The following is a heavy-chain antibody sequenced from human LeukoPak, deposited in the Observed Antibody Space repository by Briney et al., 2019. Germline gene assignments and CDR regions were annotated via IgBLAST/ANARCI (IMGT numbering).Heavy chain of an antibody. CDR2: ISYDGNNK. D-gene: IGHD5-24*01. V-gene: IGHV3-30-3*01. CDR3: ARDGYNEEDWYFDL. Sequence: GGSLRLSCAASGFTFSSYDMHWARQAPGKGLEWVAVISYDGNNKYYADSVKGRFTISRDNSKKTLYLQMNSLRAEDTAVYYCARDGYNEEDWYFDLWGRGILVTVSS. CDR1: GFTFSSYD. J-gene: IGHJ2*01.